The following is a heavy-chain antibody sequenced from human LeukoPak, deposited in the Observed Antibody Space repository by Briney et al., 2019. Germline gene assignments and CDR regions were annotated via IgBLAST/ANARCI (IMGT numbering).Heavy chain of an antibody. J-gene: IGHJ4*02. V-gene: IGHV4-61*05. CDR1: GGSISSSSYY. D-gene: IGHD3-10*01. CDR2: IYFTGST. Sequence: PSETLSLTCTVSGGSISSSSYYWSWIRQPPGKGLEWIAYIYFTGSTNYNPSLKSRVTISVDTSKNQFSLKLSSVTAADTAVYYCARLPFGSGHFDYWGQGTLVTVSS. CDR3: ARLPFGSGHFDY.